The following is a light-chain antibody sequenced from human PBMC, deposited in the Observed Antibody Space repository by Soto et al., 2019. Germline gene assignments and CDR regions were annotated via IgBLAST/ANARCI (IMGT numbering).Light chain of an antibody. V-gene: IGLV2-14*01. J-gene: IGLJ1*01. Sequence: QSALTQPASVSGSPGQSITISCTGTSSDVGGYNYVSWYQQHPGKAPKLMFYDVSNRPSGVSNRFSGSKSGNTASLTIFGLQAEDEADYYCSSYTSSSTLEVFGTGTKVTVL. CDR3: SSYTSSSTLEV. CDR2: DVS. CDR1: SSDVGGYNY.